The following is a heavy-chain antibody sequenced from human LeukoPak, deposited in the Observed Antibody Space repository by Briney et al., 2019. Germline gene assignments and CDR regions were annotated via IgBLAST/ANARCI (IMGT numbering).Heavy chain of an antibody. Sequence: GGSLRLSCAASGFTFSSYGMHWVRQAPGKGLEWVAFIRYDGSNKYYADSVKGRFTISRDNSKNTLYLQMNSLRAEDTAVYYCAKGYCSSTSCYTGGDYYYYYMDVWGKGTTVTVSS. D-gene: IGHD2-2*02. CDR2: IRYDGSNK. V-gene: IGHV3-30*02. CDR1: GFTFSSYG. J-gene: IGHJ6*03. CDR3: AKGYCSSTSCYTGGDYYYYYMDV.